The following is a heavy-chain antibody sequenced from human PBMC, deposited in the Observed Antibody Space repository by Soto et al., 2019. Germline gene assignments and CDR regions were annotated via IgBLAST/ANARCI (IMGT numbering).Heavy chain of an antibody. J-gene: IGHJ4*02. CDR3: ARDSSSYYFDY. Sequence: QVQLQESGPGLVKPSETLSLTCTVSGGSISSYYWSWIRQPPGKGLEWIGYIYYSGSTNYNPSLKSRVTISVDTSKNQFSLKLSSVTAADTAVYYCARDSSSYYFDYWGQGTLVTVSS. V-gene: IGHV4-59*01. CDR2: IYYSGST. D-gene: IGHD6-13*01. CDR1: GGSISSYY.